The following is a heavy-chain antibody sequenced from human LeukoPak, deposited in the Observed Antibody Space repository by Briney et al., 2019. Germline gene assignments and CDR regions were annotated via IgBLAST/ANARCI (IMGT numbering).Heavy chain of an antibody. V-gene: IGHV1-46*01. CDR1: GYTFTSYY. J-gene: IGHJ4*02. Sequence: ASVKVSCKASGYTFTSYYMHWVRQVPGQGLEWMGIINPSGGSTSYAQKFQGRVTMTRDMSTSTVYMELSSLRSEDTAVYYCARDSSGWYASFDYWGQGTLVTVSS. CDR2: INPSGGST. D-gene: IGHD6-19*01. CDR3: ARDSSGWYASFDY.